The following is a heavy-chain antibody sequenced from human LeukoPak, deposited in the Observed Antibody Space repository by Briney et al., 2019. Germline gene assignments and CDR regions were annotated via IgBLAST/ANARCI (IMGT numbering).Heavy chain of an antibody. J-gene: IGHJ5*02. V-gene: IGHV7-4-1*02. CDR1: GYTFTSYA. CDR2: INTNTGNP. Sequence: ASVKVSCKASGYTFTSYAMNWERQAPGQGLEWMGWINTNTGNPTYAQGFTGRFVFSLDTSVSTAYLQISSLKAEDTAVYYCARDHVIGYSIAVRFDPWGQGTLVTVSS. D-gene: IGHD6-19*01. CDR3: ARDHVIGYSIAVRFDP.